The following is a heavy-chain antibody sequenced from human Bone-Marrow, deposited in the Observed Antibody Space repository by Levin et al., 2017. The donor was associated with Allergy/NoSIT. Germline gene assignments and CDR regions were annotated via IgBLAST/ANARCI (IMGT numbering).Heavy chain of an antibody. CDR1: GFSFSGYA. V-gene: IGHV3-64D*06. J-gene: IGHJ4*02. D-gene: IGHD1-1*01. CDR3: VKDQGWNAWYGGLFDY. CDR2: VRNNGGST. Sequence: GESLKISCAASGFSFSGYAMHWVRQAPGKGLEHVSAVRNNGGSTFYADSVEGRFTISRDNSKNTLYLQMSSLRTDDTAVYYCVKDQGWNAWYGGLFDYWGQGTLVTVSS.